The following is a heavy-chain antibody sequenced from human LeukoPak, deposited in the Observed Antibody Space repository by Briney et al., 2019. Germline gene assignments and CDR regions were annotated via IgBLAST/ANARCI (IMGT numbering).Heavy chain of an antibody. V-gene: IGHV1-18*01. Sequence: ASVKVSCKASGYTFTSYGISWVRQAPGQGLEWMGWISAYNGNTNYAQKFQGRVTITADESTSTAYMELSSLRSEDTAVYYCARYEAYCGGDCYTGWFDPWGQGTLVTVSS. J-gene: IGHJ5*02. CDR2: ISAYNGNT. CDR3: ARYEAYCGGDCYTGWFDP. D-gene: IGHD2-21*02. CDR1: GYTFTSYG.